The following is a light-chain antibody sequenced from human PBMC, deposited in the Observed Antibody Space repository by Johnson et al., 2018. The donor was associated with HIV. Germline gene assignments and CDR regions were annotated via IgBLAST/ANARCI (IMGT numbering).Light chain of an antibody. J-gene: IGLJ1*01. CDR1: SSNIGNNY. CDR3: GTSDSGPGSVYV. V-gene: IGLV1-51*01. Sequence: QSVLTQPPSVSAAPGQTVTISCSGSSSNIGNNYVSWYQQLPGTVPKLLIYDNNKRPSGIPDRFSGSKSGTSATLGITGLPTGDADVYYCGTSDSGPGSVYVSGPCTQFTVL. CDR2: DNN.